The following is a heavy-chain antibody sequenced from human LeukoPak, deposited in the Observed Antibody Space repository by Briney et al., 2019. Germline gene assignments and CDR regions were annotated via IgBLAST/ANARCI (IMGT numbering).Heavy chain of an antibody. D-gene: IGHD6-13*01. CDR2: ISSNGGST. J-gene: IGHJ4*02. Sequence: GGSLRLSCSASGFTFSSYAMHWVRQAPGKGLEYVSAISSNGGSTYYADSVKGRFTISRDNSKNTLYLQTSSLRAEDTAVYYCVKGRHSSSWYHPFDYWGQGTLVTVSS. CDR3: VKGRHSSSWYHPFDY. CDR1: GFTFSSYA. V-gene: IGHV3-64D*06.